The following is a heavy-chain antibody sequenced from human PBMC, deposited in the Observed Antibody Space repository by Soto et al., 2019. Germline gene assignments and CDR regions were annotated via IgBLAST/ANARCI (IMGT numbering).Heavy chain of an antibody. Sequence: GGSLRLSCAGSGFTFGTYSMNWVRQAAGKGLEWIAYISYDSDTIQYADSVKGRFTISRDNAKNSLYLQMNSLRDEDAAVYYCARLYYDYVWGQGTTVTVSS. CDR3: ARLYYDYV. D-gene: IGHD3-3*01. V-gene: IGHV3-48*02. CDR2: ISYDSDTI. J-gene: IGHJ6*02. CDR1: GFTFGTYS.